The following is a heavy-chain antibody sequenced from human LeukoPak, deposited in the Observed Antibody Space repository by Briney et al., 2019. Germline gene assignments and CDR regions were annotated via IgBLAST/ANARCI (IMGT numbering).Heavy chain of an antibody. CDR1: GGSISSGDYY. V-gene: IGHV4-30-4*01. CDR3: ARLRRDGYNGGGWFDP. CDR2: IYYSGTT. D-gene: IGHD5-24*01. J-gene: IGHJ5*02. Sequence: SETLSLTCTVSGGSISSGDYYWSWIRQPPGKGLEWIGYIYYSGTTYYNPSLKSRVTISVDTSKNQFSLKLSSVTAADTAVYYCARLRRDGYNGGGWFDPWGQGTLVTVSS.